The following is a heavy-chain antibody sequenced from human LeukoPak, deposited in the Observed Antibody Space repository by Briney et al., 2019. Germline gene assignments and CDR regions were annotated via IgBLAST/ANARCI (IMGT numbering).Heavy chain of an antibody. D-gene: IGHD2-2*01. CDR2: IKQDGSEK. Sequence: GGSLRLSCVASGFTFSSYWMSWVRQAPGKGLEWVANIKQDGSEKNYVDSVKGRFTISRDDAKNSLFLHMSSLRAEDTAVYYCARDDTDEVVPAAIAADDAFDIWGQGTMVTVSS. CDR1: GFTFSSYW. V-gene: IGHV3-7*01. J-gene: IGHJ3*02. CDR3: ARDDTDEVVPAAIAADDAFDI.